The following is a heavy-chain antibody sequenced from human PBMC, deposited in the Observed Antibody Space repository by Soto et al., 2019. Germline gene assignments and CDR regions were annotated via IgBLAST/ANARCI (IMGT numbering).Heavy chain of an antibody. CDR2: IYHSGST. CDR1: SGSISSSNW. D-gene: IGHD3-10*01. Sequence: SETLSLTCAVSSGSISSSNWWSWVRQPPGKGLEWIGEIYHSGSTNYNPSLKSRVTISVDKSKNQFSLKLSSVTAADTAVYYCARRGLSSRFGELLPLDYWGQGTLVTVSS. J-gene: IGHJ4*02. CDR3: ARRGLSSRFGELLPLDY. V-gene: IGHV4-4*02.